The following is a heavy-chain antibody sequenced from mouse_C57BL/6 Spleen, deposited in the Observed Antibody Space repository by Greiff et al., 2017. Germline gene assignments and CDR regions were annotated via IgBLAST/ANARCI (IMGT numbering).Heavy chain of an antibody. V-gene: IGHV1-26*01. CDR2: INPNNGGT. Sequence: VQLQQSGPELVKPGASVKISCKASGYTFTDYYMNWVKQSHGKSLEWIGDINPNNGGTSYNQKFKGKATLTVDKSSSTAYMELRSLTSEDSAVDYCARFDYGSSYWYFDVWGTGTTVTVSS. CDR1: GYTFTDYY. J-gene: IGHJ1*03. D-gene: IGHD1-1*01. CDR3: ARFDYGSSYWYFDV.